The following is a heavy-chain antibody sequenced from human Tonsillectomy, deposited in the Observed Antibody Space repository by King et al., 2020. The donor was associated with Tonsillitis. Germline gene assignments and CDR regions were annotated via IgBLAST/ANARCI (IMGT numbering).Heavy chain of an antibody. J-gene: IGHJ6*03. CDR3: ARDLYYYYGSGSSDYYYMDV. D-gene: IGHD3-10*01. CDR2: ITTYNGNT. Sequence: VQLVESGAEVKKPGASVKVSCKASGYSFTNYGISWVRQAPGQGLEWMGWITTYNGNTNYAQKLQGRVIMTTDTSTSTAYMELRSLRSDDTAVYYCARDLYYYYGSGSSDYYYMDVWVKGTTVTVSS. V-gene: IGHV1-18*01. CDR1: GYSFTNYG.